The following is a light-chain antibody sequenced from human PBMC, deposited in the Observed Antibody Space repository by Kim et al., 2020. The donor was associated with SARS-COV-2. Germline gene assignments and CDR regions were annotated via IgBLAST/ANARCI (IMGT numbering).Light chain of an antibody. CDR1: QDIRND. V-gene: IGKV1-17*01. J-gene: IGKJ5*01. CDR2: GAS. CDR3: LQHSTYPIT. Sequence: LSESVGDRVTITGRASQDIRNDLGWYQQNPGRAPKRLIYGASSLQSGVPSRFSGSGSGTEFTLTISSVQPEDFATYFCLQHSTYPITFGQGTRLEIK.